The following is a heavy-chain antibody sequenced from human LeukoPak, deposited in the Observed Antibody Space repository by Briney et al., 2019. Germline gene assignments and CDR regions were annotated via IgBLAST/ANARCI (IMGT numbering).Heavy chain of an antibody. CDR2: ISSGSTYI. J-gene: IGHJ2*01. CDR3: AGSDTIGYPPREGDYWYFDL. Sequence: GGSLRLSCAASGFTLSRYSMNWVRQAPGKGLEWVSSISSGSTYIYYAGSVKGRFTISRDNAKNSLYLQMNSLRAEDTAVYYCAGSDTIGYPPREGDYWYFDLWARGPLVTVSS. D-gene: IGHD3-22*01. CDR1: GFTLSRYS. V-gene: IGHV3-21*01.